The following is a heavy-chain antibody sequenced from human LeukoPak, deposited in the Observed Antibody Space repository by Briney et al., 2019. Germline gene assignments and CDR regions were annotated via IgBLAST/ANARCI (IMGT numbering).Heavy chain of an antibody. CDR2: ISDNGGNT. V-gene: IGHV3-23*01. Sequence: GGSLRLSCAASGFTFSSYGMSWVRQAPGKGLEWVSTISDNGGNTYYADSVKGRFTISRDNSKNTLYLQMNSLRAEDTAVYYCAKGRSGSEDVWGKGTTVTVSS. CDR3: AKGRSGSEDV. J-gene: IGHJ6*04. D-gene: IGHD3-3*01. CDR1: GFTFSSYG.